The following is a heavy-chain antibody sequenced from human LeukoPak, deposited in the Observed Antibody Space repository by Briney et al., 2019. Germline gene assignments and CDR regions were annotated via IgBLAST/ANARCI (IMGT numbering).Heavy chain of an antibody. J-gene: IGHJ4*02. Sequence: SVKVSCKASGGTFSSYAISWARQAPGQGLEWMGGIIPIFGTANYAQKFQGRVTITADESTSTAYMELSSLRSEDTAVYYCARGLVPYYYDSSGYYGFDYWGQGTLVTVSS. CDR3: ARGLVPYYYDSSGYYGFDY. D-gene: IGHD3-22*01. CDR2: IIPIFGTA. CDR1: GGTFSSYA. V-gene: IGHV1-69*13.